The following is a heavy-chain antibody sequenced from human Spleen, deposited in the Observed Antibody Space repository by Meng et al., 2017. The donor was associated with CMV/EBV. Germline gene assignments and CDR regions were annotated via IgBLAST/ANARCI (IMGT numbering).Heavy chain of an antibody. CDR1: GGSFSGYY. CDR3: ARVPGLGEPFDY. V-gene: IGHV4-34*01. CDR2: INHSGST. J-gene: IGHJ4*02. Sequence: QVQLQQWGAGLLKPSETLSLTCAVYGGSFSGYYWGWIRQPPGKGLEWIGEINHSGSTNYNPSLKSRVTISVDTSKNQFSLKLSSVTAADTAVYYCARVPGLGEPFDYWGQGTLVTVSS. D-gene: IGHD1-14*01.